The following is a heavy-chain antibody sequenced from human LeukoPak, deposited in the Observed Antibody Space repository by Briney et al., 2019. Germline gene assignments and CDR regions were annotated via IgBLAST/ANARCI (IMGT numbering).Heavy chain of an antibody. J-gene: IGHJ4*02. Sequence: SETLSLTCTVSGGSISSYYWNWIRQPPGKGLEWIGYIYYSGSTNYNPSLKSRVTISVDTSKNQVSLKLSSVTAADTAVYYCARDSGGYLVYRGQGTLVTVSS. CDR3: ARDSGGYLVY. D-gene: IGHD1-26*01. CDR1: GGSISSYY. V-gene: IGHV4-59*01. CDR2: IYYSGST.